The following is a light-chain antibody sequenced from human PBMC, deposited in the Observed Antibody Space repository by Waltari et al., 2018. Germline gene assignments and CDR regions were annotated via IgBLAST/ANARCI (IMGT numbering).Light chain of an antibody. J-gene: IGLJ3*02. CDR3: CSSKRGATWV. CDR1: SSDVGGYDY. Sequence: QSVLTQPASVSGSPGQSITISCTGTSSDVGGYDYVSWYQQSPGKAPKLIIYDVVKRPSGVSTRFSASKSDNTASLTISGLQAEDEGEYYCCSSKRGATWVFGGGTALTVL. CDR2: DVV. V-gene: IGLV2-14*03.